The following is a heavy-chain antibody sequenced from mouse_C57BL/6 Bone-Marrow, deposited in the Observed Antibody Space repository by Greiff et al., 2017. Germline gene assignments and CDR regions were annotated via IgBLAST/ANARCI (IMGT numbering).Heavy chain of an antibody. CDR2: IHPSDSDT. V-gene: IGHV1-74*01. Sequence: QVQLKQPGAELVKPGASVKVSCKASGYTFTSYWMHWVKQRPGQGLEWIGRIHPSDSDTNSNQKFKGKATLTVDKSSSTAYMQLSILTSEDSAVYYCAIPSYYSKGYWGQGTTLTVSS. CDR3: AIPSYYSKGY. J-gene: IGHJ2*01. CDR1: GYTFTSYW. D-gene: IGHD2-5*01.